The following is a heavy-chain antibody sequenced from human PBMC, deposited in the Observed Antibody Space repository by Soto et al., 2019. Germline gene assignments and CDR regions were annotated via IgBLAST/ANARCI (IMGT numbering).Heavy chain of an antibody. Sequence: GGSLRLSCAASGFTFSSYPMSWVRQAPGKGLEWVSAISGSGGSTYYADSVKGRFTISRDNSKNTLYLQMNSLRAEDTAVYYCTRPISVAGRGFYDYWGQGTLVTVSS. J-gene: IGHJ4*02. V-gene: IGHV3-23*01. D-gene: IGHD6-19*01. CDR3: TRPISVAGRGFYDY. CDR1: GFTFSSYP. CDR2: ISGSGGST.